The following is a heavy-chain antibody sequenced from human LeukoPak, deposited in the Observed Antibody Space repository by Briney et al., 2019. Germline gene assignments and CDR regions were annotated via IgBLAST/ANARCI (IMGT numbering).Heavy chain of an antibody. D-gene: IGHD3-10*01. CDR1: GYTFTSYA. J-gene: IGHJ5*02. CDR2: INTNTGNP. V-gene: IGHV7-4-1*01. CDR3: AREGYYYGSGSPNWFDP. Sequence: ASVKVSCKASGYTFTSYAMNWVRQAPGQGLEWMGWINTNTGNPTYAQGFTGRFVFSLDTSVSTVYLQICSLKAEDTAVYYCAREGYYYGSGSPNWFDPWGQGTLVTVSS.